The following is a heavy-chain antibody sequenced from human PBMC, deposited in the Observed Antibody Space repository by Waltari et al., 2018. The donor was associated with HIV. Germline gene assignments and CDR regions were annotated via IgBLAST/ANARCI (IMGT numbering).Heavy chain of an antibody. Sequence: EVQLVESGGGLVKPGGSLRLSCGVSGFTFNTFSMKWVRQAPGKGLEWVSSISSTSSFIYYADSVKGRFTISRDNGKNSLYLQINNLRVEDTAVYYCASEDFWSGPHNWGQGTLVTVSS. D-gene: IGHD3-3*01. J-gene: IGHJ4*02. CDR2: ISSTSSFI. CDR1: GFTFNTFS. CDR3: ASEDFWSGPHN. V-gene: IGHV3-21*01.